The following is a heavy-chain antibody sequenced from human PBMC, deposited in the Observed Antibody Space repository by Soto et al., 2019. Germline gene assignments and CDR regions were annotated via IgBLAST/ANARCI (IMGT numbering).Heavy chain of an antibody. CDR3: ARYGRSGLGLDY. V-gene: IGHV4-34*01. CDR2: INHSGST. CDR1: GGSFSGYY. D-gene: IGHD7-27*01. J-gene: IGHJ4*02. Sequence: PSETLSLTCAVYGGSFSGYYWSWIRQPPGKGLEWIGEINHSGSTNYNPSLKSRVTISVDTSKNQFSLRLSSVTAADTAIYYCARYGRSGLGLDYWGQGTLVIVSS.